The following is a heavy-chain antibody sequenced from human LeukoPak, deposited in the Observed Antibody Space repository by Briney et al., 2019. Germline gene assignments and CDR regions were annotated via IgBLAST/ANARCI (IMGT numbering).Heavy chain of an antibody. CDR2: VYYSGST. CDR3: ARGHGDYDGYFDY. Sequence: SETLSLTCTVSGGSISSYYWSWIRQPPGKGLEWIGYVYYSGSTNYNPSLKSRVTISVDTSKNQFSLKLSSVTAADTAVYYCARGHGDYDGYFDYWGQGTLVTVSS. V-gene: IGHV4-59*12. D-gene: IGHD4-17*01. CDR1: GGSISSYY. J-gene: IGHJ4*02.